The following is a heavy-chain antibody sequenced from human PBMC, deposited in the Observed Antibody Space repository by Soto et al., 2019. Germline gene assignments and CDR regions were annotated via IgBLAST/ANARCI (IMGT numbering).Heavy chain of an antibody. V-gene: IGHV3-21*01. D-gene: IGHD5-18*01. Sequence: EVQLVESGGGLVKPGGSLRLSCVASGFDFSDYSINWVRQVPGKGLEWVSSLTTTTSTYIHYADSVTGRFTIFRDSTKNSVCLQMDSLKAEDTAIYYCARGERVGYPMFGYWGQGTLVTVSS. CDR1: GFDFSDYS. J-gene: IGHJ4*02. CDR2: LTTTTSTYI. CDR3: ARGERVGYPMFGY.